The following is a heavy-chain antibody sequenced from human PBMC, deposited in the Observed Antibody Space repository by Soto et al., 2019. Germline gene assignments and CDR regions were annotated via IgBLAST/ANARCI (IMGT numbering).Heavy chain of an antibody. CDR2: IYYSGST. CDR1: GGSISSYY. CDR3: ARVNMVVVPAAIGWFDP. J-gene: IGHJ5*02. V-gene: IGHV4-59*01. D-gene: IGHD2-2*01. Sequence: SETLSLTCTVSGGSISSYYWSWIRQPPGKGLEWIGYIYYSGSTNYNPSLKSRVTISVDTSKNQFSLKLSSVTAADTAVYYCARVNMVVVPAAIGWFDPWGQGTLVPVSS.